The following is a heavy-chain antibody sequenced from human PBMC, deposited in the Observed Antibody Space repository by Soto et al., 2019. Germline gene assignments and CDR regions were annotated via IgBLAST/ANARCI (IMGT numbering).Heavy chain of an antibody. CDR3: VSTTYSGSYYYYYGMDV. J-gene: IGHJ6*02. Sequence: ESLKISCTGSGYSFTIYWIGWVRQMPGKGLEWMGIIYPGDSDPRYSPSFQGQVTISADKSISTAYLQWSSLKASDTAMYYCVSTTYSGSYYYYYGMDVWGQGTTVTVSS. D-gene: IGHD1-26*01. CDR2: IYPGDSDP. CDR1: GYSFTIYW. V-gene: IGHV5-51*01.